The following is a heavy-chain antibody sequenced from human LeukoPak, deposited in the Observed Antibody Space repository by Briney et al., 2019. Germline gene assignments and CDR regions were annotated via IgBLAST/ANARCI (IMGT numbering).Heavy chain of an antibody. Sequence: GASVKVSCEASGYTFTSYGISWVRQAPGQGLEWMGWISGYNDNAKYAQKVLGRVTMTTDTSTSTAYMEVRSLRSDDTAVYYCVRDLGFGALDYWGQGTLVIVSS. CDR2: ISGYNDNA. CDR1: GYTFTSYG. J-gene: IGHJ4*02. CDR3: VRDLGFGALDY. D-gene: IGHD4/OR15-4a*01. V-gene: IGHV1-18*01.